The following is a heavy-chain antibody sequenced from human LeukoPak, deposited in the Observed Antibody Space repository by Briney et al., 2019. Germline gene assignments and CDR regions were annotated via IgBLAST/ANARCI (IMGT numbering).Heavy chain of an antibody. J-gene: IGHJ4*02. D-gene: IGHD5-18*01. Sequence: SETLSLTCTVSGASISSGDYYWTWIRQPPGKGPEWIGFISDSGIPYYNPSLKSRLTISLDTSKNQFSLRLYSLTAADTAVYYCARDRGYNYGPFDFWGQGNLVTVSS. CDR2: ISDSGIP. V-gene: IGHV4-30-4*01. CDR1: GASISSGDYY. CDR3: ARDRGYNYGPFDF.